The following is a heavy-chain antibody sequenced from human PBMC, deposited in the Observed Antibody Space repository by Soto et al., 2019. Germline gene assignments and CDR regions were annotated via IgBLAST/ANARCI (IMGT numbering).Heavy chain of an antibody. J-gene: IGHJ6*02. CDR2: INHSGST. CDR3: ARGPYCSGGSCLYGMDV. D-gene: IGHD2-15*01. V-gene: IGHV4-34*01. CDR1: GGSFSGYY. Sequence: PSETLSLTCAVYGGSFSGYYWSWIRQPPGKGLEWIGEINHSGSTNYNPSLKSRVTISVDTSKNQFSLKLSSVTAADTAVYYCARGPYCSGGSCLYGMDVWGQGTTVTVSS.